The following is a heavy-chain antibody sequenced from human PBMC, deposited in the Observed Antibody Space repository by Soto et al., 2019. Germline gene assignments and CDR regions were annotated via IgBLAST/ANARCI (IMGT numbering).Heavy chain of an antibody. CDR3: ARVTLAAIGFPGWFDP. V-gene: IGHV4-59*01. Sequence: QVQLQESGPGLVKPSETLSLTCTVSGGSISSYYWSWIRQPPGKGLEWIGYIYYSGSTNYNPSLKSRVTISVDTSKNQFSLKLSSVTAADTAVYYCARVTLAAIGFPGWFDPWGQGTLVTVSS. D-gene: IGHD2-2*01. CDR2: IYYSGST. J-gene: IGHJ5*02. CDR1: GGSISSYY.